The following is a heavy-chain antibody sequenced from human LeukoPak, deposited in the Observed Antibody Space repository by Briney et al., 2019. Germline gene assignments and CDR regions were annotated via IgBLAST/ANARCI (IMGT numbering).Heavy chain of an antibody. D-gene: IGHD2-15*01. V-gene: IGHV4-28*01. CDR3: AGRHIVVVVAAEFDY. J-gene: IGHJ4*02. CDR1: GYSISNSNW. CDR2: TFYSGST. Sequence: MPSETLSLTCAVSGYSISNSNWWGWIRQPPGKGLEWIGYTFYSGSTNYNPSLKSRVTISVDTSKNQFSLKLSSVTAADTAVYYCAGRHIVVVVAAEFDYWGQGTLVTVSS.